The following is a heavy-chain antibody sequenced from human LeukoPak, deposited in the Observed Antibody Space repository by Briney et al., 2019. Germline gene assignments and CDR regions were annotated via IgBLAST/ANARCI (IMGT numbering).Heavy chain of an antibody. CDR3: ARVLSGSYIEIDY. J-gene: IGHJ4*02. D-gene: IGHD3-10*01. V-gene: IGHV4-30-2*01. Sequence: SETLSLTCAVSGGPISSGGYSWSWIRQPPGKGLEWVGYIYHSRSTYYNPSLKSRVTMSVDRSKNQFSLKLSSVTAADTAVYYCARVLSGSYIEIDYWGQGTLVTVSS. CDR1: GGPISSGGYS. CDR2: IYHSRST.